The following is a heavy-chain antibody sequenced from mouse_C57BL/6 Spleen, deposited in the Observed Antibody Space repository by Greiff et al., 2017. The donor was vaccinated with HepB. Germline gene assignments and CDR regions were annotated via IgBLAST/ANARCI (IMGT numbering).Heavy chain of an antibody. CDR2: IDPSDSYT. CDR3: ARGYSSGYNAY. V-gene: IGHV1-50*01. CDR1: GYTFTSYW. J-gene: IGHJ3*01. Sequence: VQLQQPGAELVKPGASVKLSCKASGYTFTSYWMQWVKQRPGQGLEWIGEIDPSDSYTNYNQKFKGKATLTVDTSSSTAYMQLSSLTSEDSAVYYCARGYSSGYNAYWGQGTLVTVSA. D-gene: IGHD3-2*02.